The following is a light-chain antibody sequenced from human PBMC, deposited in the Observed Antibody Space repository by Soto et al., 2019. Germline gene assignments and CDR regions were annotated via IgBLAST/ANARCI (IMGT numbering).Light chain of an antibody. CDR2: GAS. CDR3: QQYNNWPFT. CDR1: QSVSSN. Sequence: EIVMRQSPATLSVSPGERATLSCRASQSVSSNLAWYQQKPGQAPSLLIYGASTRATGIPARFSGSGSGTDFTLTISSLQSEDFAVYYCQQYNNWPFTFGPGTKVDIK. V-gene: IGKV3-15*01. J-gene: IGKJ3*01.